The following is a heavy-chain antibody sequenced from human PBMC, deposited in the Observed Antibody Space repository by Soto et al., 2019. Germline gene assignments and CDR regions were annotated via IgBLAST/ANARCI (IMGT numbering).Heavy chain of an antibody. D-gene: IGHD3-16*02. Sequence: SETLSLTCTVSGGSISSGDYYWSWIRQPPGKGLEWIGYIYYSGSTYYNPSLKSRVTISVDTSKNQFSLKLSSVTAADTAVYYCARGPYDYVWGSYRLGFDPWGQGTLVTVSS. J-gene: IGHJ5*02. CDR3: ARGPYDYVWGSYRLGFDP. CDR1: GGSISSGDYY. CDR2: IYYSGST. V-gene: IGHV4-30-4*01.